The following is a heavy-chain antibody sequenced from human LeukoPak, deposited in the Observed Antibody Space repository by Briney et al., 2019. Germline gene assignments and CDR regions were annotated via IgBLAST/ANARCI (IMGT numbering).Heavy chain of an antibody. Sequence: GASVKVSCKASGYTFTSYYMHWVRQAPGQGLERMGIINPSGGSTSYAQKFQGRVTMTRDTSTSTVYMELSSLRSEDTAVYYCARVKICRSSGYSVDPWGQGTLVTVSS. CDR3: ARVKICRSSGYSVDP. V-gene: IGHV1-46*01. J-gene: IGHJ5*02. CDR2: INPSGGST. CDR1: GYTFTSYY. D-gene: IGHD3-22*01.